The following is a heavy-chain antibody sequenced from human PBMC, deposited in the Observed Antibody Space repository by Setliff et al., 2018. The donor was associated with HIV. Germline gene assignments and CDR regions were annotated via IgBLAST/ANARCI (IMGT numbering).Heavy chain of an antibody. Sequence: SETLSLTCTVSGGSISSSSYYWGWIRQPPGKGLEWIGSIYYSGRTYYNPSLKSRVTISVDTSKNQFSLKLSSVTAADTAVYYCARHDGAVKSVVTVVAKYFPHWGQGTLVTVSS. V-gene: IGHV4-39*01. CDR2: IYYSGRT. CDR3: ARHDGAVKSVVTVVAKYFPH. CDR1: GGSISSSSYY. J-gene: IGHJ1*01. D-gene: IGHD2-21*02.